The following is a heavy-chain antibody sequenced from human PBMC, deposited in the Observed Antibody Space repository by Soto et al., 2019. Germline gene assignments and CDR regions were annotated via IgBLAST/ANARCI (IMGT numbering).Heavy chain of an antibody. CDR2: IYSGGST. J-gene: IGHJ6*02. D-gene: IGHD5-12*01. Sequence: EVQLVETGGGLIQPGGSLRLSCAASGFTVSSNYMSWVRQAPGKGLEWVSVIYSGGSTYYADSVKGRFTISRDNSKNTLYLQMNSRRAEDTAVYYCARDLRYSGYDSYYYYYGMDVWGQGTTVTVSS. CDR3: ARDLRYSGYDSYYYYYGMDV. V-gene: IGHV3-53*02. CDR1: GFTVSSNY.